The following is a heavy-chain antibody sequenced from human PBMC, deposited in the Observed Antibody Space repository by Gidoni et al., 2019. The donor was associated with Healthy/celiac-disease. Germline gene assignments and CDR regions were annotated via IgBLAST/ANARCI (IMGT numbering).Heavy chain of an antibody. Sequence: EVQLVQSGAEVKKPGESLKISCTGSGYSFTSYWIGGVRQMPGKGLEWMGIIYPGDSDTRYSPSFQGQVTISADKSISTAYLQWSSLKASDTAMYYCARPTTDYGDYISFDYWGQGTLVTVSS. CDR2: IYPGDSDT. J-gene: IGHJ4*02. CDR1: GYSFTSYW. D-gene: IGHD4-17*01. CDR3: ARPTTDYGDYISFDY. V-gene: IGHV5-51*01.